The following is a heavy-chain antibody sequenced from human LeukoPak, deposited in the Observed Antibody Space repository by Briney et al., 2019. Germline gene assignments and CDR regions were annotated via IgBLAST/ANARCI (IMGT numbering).Heavy chain of an antibody. D-gene: IGHD3-22*01. CDR3: ARDSSGYYPLEYFQH. CDR2: IWYDGSNK. CDR1: GFTFSSFA. J-gene: IGHJ1*01. Sequence: EGSLRLSCSASGFTFSSFALSWVRQAPGKGLEWVAVIWYDGSNKYYADSVRGRFTISRDNSKNTLYLQMNSLRAEDTAVYYCARDSSGYYPLEYFQHWGQGTLVTVSS. V-gene: IGHV3-33*08.